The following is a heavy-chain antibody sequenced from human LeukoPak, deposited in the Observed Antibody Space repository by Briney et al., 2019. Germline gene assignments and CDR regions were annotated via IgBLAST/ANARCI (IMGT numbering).Heavy chain of an antibody. Sequence: ASVKVSCTASGYTFTTYGIGWVRQAPGQGLEWMGWINPNSGGTNYAQKFQGRVTMTRDTSISTVYMELSRLRSDDTAVYYCARGVVPAAISPFDYWGQGTLVTVSS. CDR2: INPNSGGT. V-gene: IGHV1-2*02. D-gene: IGHD2-2*02. J-gene: IGHJ4*02. CDR3: ARGVVPAAISPFDY. CDR1: GYTFTTYG.